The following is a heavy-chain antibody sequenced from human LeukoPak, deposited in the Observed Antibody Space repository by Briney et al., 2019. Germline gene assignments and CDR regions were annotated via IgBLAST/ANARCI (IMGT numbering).Heavy chain of an antibody. J-gene: IGHJ4*02. CDR1: GGSISSGGYY. V-gene: IGHV4-31*01. D-gene: IGHD1-26*01. CDR3: ARWERIVGARGDDY. Sequence: SETLSLTCTVSGGSISSGGYYWSCIRPHPGKGLEWIAYVYYSGSTYYNPSLKSQVTISVDTSKNQFSLKLSSVTAADAAVYYCARWERIVGARGDDYWGQGTLVTVSS. CDR2: VYYSGST.